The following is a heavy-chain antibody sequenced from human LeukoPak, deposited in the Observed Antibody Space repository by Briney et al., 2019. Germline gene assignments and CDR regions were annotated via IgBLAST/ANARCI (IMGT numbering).Heavy chain of an antibody. J-gene: IGHJ3*02. CDR3: AKKEGRRVSGVFDM. V-gene: IGHV3-23*01. D-gene: IGHD3-10*01. CDR1: GFIFIDYA. CDR2: ITNSGGIT. Sequence: GWSLRLSCAASGFIFIDYAMSWVRQAPGKGLEWVSGITNSGGITYYADSVKGRFTISRDSSKNTLYLEMNSLRVEDTATYYCAKKEGRRVSGVFDMWGQGTMVTVSS.